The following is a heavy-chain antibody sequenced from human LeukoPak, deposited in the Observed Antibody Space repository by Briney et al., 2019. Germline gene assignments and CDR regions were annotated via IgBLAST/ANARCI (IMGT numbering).Heavy chain of an antibody. V-gene: IGHV3-30*04. J-gene: IGHJ3*02. CDR1: GFTFSSYA. D-gene: IGHD1-26*01. CDR2: ISNDESNK. Sequence: GGSLRLSCAASGFTFSSYAMHWVRQAPGKGLEWVAVISNDESNKYYADSVKGRFTTSRNNSKNTLYLQMSSLRPEDTAFYYCAKDTGPDRALELFDIWGQGTMVTVSS. CDR3: AKDTGPDRALELFDI.